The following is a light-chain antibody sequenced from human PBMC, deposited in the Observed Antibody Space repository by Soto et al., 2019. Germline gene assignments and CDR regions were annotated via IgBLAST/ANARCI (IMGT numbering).Light chain of an antibody. CDR1: QSVGSY. J-gene: IGKJ4*01. CDR3: QHRRT. CDR2: DVS. Sequence: EFVLTQSPATLSLSPGERATLSCGASQSVGSYFAWYQQKPGQAPRLLIYDVSNRATGIPARFSGSGSGADFTLTIASLEPEDFAVYYCQHRRTFGGGTKVEIK. V-gene: IGKV3-11*01.